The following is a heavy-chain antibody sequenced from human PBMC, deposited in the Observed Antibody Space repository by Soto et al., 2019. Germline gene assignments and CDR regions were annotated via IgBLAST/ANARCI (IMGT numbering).Heavy chain of an antibody. CDR3: ARDQEQWPDY. D-gene: IGHD6-19*01. J-gene: IGHJ4*02. CDR1: GYTFIRYA. V-gene: IGHV1-3*04. Sequence: QVQLVQSGAEVKKPGASVKVSCKASGYTFIRYAMHWVRQAPGQRLEWMGWISTGNGNTKYSQKFQGRVTITRDTSASTAYMELSSLRSADTAVYYCARDQEQWPDYWGQGTLVTVSS. CDR2: ISTGNGNT.